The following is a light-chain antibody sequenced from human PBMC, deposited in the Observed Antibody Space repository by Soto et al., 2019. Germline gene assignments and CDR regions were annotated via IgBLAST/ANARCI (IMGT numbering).Light chain of an antibody. Sequence: IEMTQSPATLSVSPGERATLSCRASQTVNNNLGLYQQKPGQAPRLLVYGAITRATGIPARFSGSGSGTEFTLTVSSLGAEDFRVCCCPQYNNWPLTFGGGTTVDMK. CDR1: QTVNNN. CDR3: PQYNNWPLT. J-gene: IGKJ4*01. CDR2: GAI. V-gene: IGKV3D-15*01.